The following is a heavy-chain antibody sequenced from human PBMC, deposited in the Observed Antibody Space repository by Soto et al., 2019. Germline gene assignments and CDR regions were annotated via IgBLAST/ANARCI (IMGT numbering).Heavy chain of an antibody. Sequence: GGSLRLSCAASGFTFSSYSMNWVRQAPGKGLEWVSYISSSSTIYYADSVKGRFTISRDNAKNSLYLQMNSLRDEDTAVYYCARDGSWYYYGMDVWGQGTTVTVSS. D-gene: IGHD6-13*01. CDR1: GFTFSSYS. V-gene: IGHV3-48*02. J-gene: IGHJ6*02. CDR3: ARDGSWYYYGMDV. CDR2: ISSSSTI.